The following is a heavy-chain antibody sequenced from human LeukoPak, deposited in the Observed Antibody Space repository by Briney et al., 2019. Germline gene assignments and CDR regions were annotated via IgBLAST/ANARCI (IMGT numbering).Heavy chain of an antibody. V-gene: IGHV4-59*01. CDR1: GGSISSYY. J-gene: IGHJ4*02. CDR3: ARRKAKTPNYFDY. Sequence: SETLSLTCTVSGGSISSYYWSWIRQPPGKGLEWIGYIYYSGSTNYNPSLKSRVTISVDTSKNQFSLKLSSVTAADTAVYYCARRKAKTPNYFDYWGQGALVTVSS. CDR2: IYYSGST.